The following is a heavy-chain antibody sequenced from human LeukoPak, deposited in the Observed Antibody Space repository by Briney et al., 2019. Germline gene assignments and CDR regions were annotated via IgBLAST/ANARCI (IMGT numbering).Heavy chain of an antibody. CDR2: IIPIFGTA. V-gene: IGHV1-69*01. CDR3: ARAPTPDYDILSMGMDV. CDR1: GGTFSSYA. Sequence: ASVKVSCKASGGTFSSYAISWVRQAPGQGLEWMGGIIPIFGTANYAQKFQGRVTITADESTSTAYMELSSLRSEDTAVYYCARAPTPDYDILSMGMDVWGQGTTVTVSS. J-gene: IGHJ6*02. D-gene: IGHD3-9*01.